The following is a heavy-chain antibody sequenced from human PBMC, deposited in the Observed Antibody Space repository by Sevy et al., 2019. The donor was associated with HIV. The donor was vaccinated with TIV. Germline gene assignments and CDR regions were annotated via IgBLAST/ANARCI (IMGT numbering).Heavy chain of an antibody. J-gene: IGHJ4*02. CDR2: ISGSGGST. CDR1: GFTFSSYA. V-gene: IGHV3-23*01. D-gene: IGHD3-10*01. Sequence: GGSLRLSCAASGFTFSSYAMSWVRQAPGKGLEWVSAISGSGGSTYYADSVKGRFTISRDNSKNTLYRQMNGLRAEDTAVYYCAKTYGSGSYFPHSSGYYYFDYWGQGTLVTVSS. CDR3: AKTYGSGSYFPHSSGYYYFDY.